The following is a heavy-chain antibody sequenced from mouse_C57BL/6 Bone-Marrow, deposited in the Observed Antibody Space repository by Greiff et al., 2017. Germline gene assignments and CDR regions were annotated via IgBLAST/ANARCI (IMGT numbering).Heavy chain of an antibody. J-gene: IGHJ3*01. CDR3: GRYHLLLGSFAY. CDR2: INPYNGGT. V-gene: IGHV1-19*01. Sequence: VQLQQSGPVLVKPGASVKMSCKASGYTFTDYYMNWVKQSHGKSLEWIGVINPYNGGTSYNQKFKGKATLTVDKSSSTAYMGLNSLTTEDSAVYYCGRYHLLLGSFAYWGQGTLVTVAA. CDR1: GYTFTDYY. D-gene: IGHD2-10*01.